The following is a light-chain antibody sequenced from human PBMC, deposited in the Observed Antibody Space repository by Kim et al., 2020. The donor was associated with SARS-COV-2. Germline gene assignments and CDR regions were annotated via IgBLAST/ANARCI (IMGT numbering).Light chain of an antibody. J-gene: IGKJ2*03. Sequence: DFVMTQSPDSLAVSLGERATIHCKSSQSVYYGSNDKNYLAWYQQKPGQPPRLLIYWASVRESGVPDRFSGSGSGTDFALTISSLQAEDVAVYYCQHYYSATYSFSQGTKLEI. CDR3: QHYYSATYS. CDR1: QSVYYGSNDKNY. CDR2: WAS. V-gene: IGKV4-1*01.